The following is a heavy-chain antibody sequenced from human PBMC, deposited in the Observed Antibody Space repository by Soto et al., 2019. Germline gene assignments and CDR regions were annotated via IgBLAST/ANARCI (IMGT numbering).Heavy chain of an antibody. D-gene: IGHD3-22*01. CDR3: ARDPDSSGYYYFDY. CDR2: ISSGGGST. Sequence: EVQLVESGGGLVQPGGSLRLSCAASGFTFSSYAMHWVRQAPGKGLEYVSAISSGGGSTYYANSVKGRFTISRDNSKNPLYLQMGSLRAEDMAVYYCARDPDSSGYYYFDYWGQGTLVTVSS. J-gene: IGHJ4*02. V-gene: IGHV3-64*01. CDR1: GFTFSSYA.